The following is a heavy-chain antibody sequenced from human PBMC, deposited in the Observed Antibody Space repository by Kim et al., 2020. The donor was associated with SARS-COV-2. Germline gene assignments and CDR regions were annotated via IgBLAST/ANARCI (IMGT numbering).Heavy chain of an antibody. V-gene: IGHV4-34*01. CDR2: S. Sequence: SNYTPSLKSGVTISVDTSKNQVSLKLSSVTAADTAVYYCARRGGKGYFDLWGRGTLVTVSS. CDR3: ARRGGKGYFDL. D-gene: IGHD1-1*01. J-gene: IGHJ2*01.